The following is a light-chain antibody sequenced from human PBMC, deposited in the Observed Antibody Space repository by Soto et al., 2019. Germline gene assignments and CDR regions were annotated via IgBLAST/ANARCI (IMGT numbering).Light chain of an antibody. Sequence: EIVLTQSPGTLSLSPGERATLSCRASQSVSSSYLAWYQQKPGQAPRLLIYRTSNRATGIPDRFSGSGSGTDFTLTISRLEPEDFAVYYCQQYGSAPFTFGGGTKVDI. CDR2: RTS. V-gene: IGKV3-20*01. CDR3: QQYGSAPFT. J-gene: IGKJ4*01. CDR1: QSVSSSY.